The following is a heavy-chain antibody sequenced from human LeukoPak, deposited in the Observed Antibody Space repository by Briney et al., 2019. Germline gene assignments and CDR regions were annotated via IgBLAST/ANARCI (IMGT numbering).Heavy chain of an antibody. J-gene: IGHJ3*01. CDR3: AHSGTVTSPHDAFDV. V-gene: IGHV2-5*02. CDR2: IYWDDDK. CDR1: GFSLSSSGVG. Sequence: KKSGPTLVKPTQTLTLTCTFSGFSLSSSGVGVGWIRQPPGKALEWLALIYWDDDKRYSPSLKSRPTITKDTSKNQVVLTLTNMDPVDTGTYYCAHSGTVTSPHDAFDVWGQGTMVTVSS. D-gene: IGHD4-17*01.